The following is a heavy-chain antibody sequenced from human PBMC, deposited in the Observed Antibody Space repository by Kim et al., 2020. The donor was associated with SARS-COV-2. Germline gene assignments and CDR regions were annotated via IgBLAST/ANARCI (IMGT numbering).Heavy chain of an antibody. J-gene: IGHJ4*02. CDR2: INNSGST. D-gene: IGHD3-10*01. V-gene: IGHV4-59*01. CDR1: GGSISTYY. Sequence: SETLSLTCTVSGGSISTYYWNWIRQPPEKGLEWIGYINNSGSTNYNPSLKSRVTISVDTSKNLFSLKLSSVTAADTALYYCARSGGSGRYPHLPDYWGQGTLVTVSA. CDR3: ARSGGSGRYPHLPDY.